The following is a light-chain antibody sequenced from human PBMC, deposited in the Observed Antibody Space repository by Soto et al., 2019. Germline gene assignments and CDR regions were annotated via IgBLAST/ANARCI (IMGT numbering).Light chain of an antibody. CDR2: STN. CDR3: AVYVDSGSPVV. V-gene: IGLV8-61*01. CDR1: SVSVSTNYY. J-gene: IGLJ2*01. Sequence: QTVVIQEPSFSVSPGGTVTLTCDLSSVSVSTNYYPSWYQQTPGQAPRTLIYSTNTRPSGVPDRFSGSILGNKGALTITGAQADDESDYYCAVYVDSGSPVVFGGGTKLTVL.